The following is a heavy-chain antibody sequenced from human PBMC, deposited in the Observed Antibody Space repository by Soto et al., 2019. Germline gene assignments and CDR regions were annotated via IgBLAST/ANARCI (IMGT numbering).Heavy chain of an antibody. CDR3: AKDLPQDNYGFDY. Sequence: GGSLRLSCAASGFIFSSYGMHWVRQAPGKGLEWVAVISYDGSNKYYADSVKGRFTISRDNSKNTLYLQMNSLRAEDTAVYDCAKDLPQDNYGFDYWGQGTLVTVSS. J-gene: IGHJ4*02. CDR1: GFIFSSYG. V-gene: IGHV3-30*18. D-gene: IGHD3-10*01. CDR2: ISYDGSNK.